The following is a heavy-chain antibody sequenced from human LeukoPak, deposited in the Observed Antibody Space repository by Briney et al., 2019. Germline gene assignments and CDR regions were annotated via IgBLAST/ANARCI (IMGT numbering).Heavy chain of an antibody. D-gene: IGHD3-9*01. Sequence: GASVKVSCKASGYTFTSYGISWVRQAPGQGLVWIGWISAYNGNTNSAQKIQGRVTMTTDTSTSTAYMELRSLRSDDTAVYYSARRIVLRYFDWQDFYYGMDVWGQGTTVTVSS. CDR2: ISAYNGNT. J-gene: IGHJ6*02. V-gene: IGHV1-18*01. CDR1: GYTFTSYG. CDR3: ARRIVLRYFDWQDFYYGMDV.